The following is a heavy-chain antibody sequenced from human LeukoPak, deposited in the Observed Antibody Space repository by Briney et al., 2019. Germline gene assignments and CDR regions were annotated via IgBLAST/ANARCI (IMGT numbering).Heavy chain of an antibody. D-gene: IGHD2-8*01. CDR2: ISGSGGST. Sequence: GGSLRLSCAASGFTFSSYAMSWVRQAPGKGQEWVSVISGSGGSTYYADSVKGRFTISRDNSKNTLYLQLNSLRAEDTAVYYCARDLGYCTNGVCHTRFDYWGQGTLVAVSS. J-gene: IGHJ4*02. CDR1: GFTFSSYA. CDR3: ARDLGYCTNGVCHTRFDY. V-gene: IGHV3-23*01.